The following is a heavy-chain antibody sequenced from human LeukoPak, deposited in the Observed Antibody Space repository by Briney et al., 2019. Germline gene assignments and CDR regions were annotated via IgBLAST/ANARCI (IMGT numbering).Heavy chain of an antibody. D-gene: IGHD5-18*01. V-gene: IGHV4-4*02. J-gene: IGHJ6*03. CDR1: GGSISSSNW. CDR3: ARTTEGGYTYDYFYYYYMDV. Sequence: SSETLSLTCAVSGGSISSSNWWSWVRQPPGKGLEWIGEIYHSGSTNYNPSLKSRVTISVDTSKNQFSLKLSSVTAADTAVYYCARTTEGGYTYDYFYYYYMDVWGKGTTVTISS. CDR2: IYHSGST.